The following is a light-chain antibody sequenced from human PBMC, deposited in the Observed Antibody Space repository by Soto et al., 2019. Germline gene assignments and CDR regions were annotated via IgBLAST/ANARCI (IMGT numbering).Light chain of an antibody. CDR2: EVR. CDR3: SSYSTSNFMV. V-gene: IGLV2-14*01. J-gene: IGLJ2*01. CDR1: TSDIGGYDY. Sequence: QSALTQPASVSASPGQSITVSCTGTTSDIGGYDYVSWYQQHPGKAPKLLIYEVRNRPSGVSYRFSGSKSANTASLTISGLKAEDEADYFCSSYSTSNFMVFGGGTKLTVL.